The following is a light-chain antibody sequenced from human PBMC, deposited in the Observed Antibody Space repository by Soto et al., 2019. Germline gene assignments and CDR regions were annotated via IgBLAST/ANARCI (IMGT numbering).Light chain of an antibody. Sequence: EIVLTQSPGTLSLSPGERATLSCRASQSISNNYLTWYQQKPGQAPRLLIYGASSRATGIPDRFSASGSGTDFTLTISRREPEDFAVYYCQQYDRSPRTFGQGTKVEIK. CDR2: GAS. V-gene: IGKV3-20*01. J-gene: IGKJ1*01. CDR3: QQYDRSPRT. CDR1: QSISNNY.